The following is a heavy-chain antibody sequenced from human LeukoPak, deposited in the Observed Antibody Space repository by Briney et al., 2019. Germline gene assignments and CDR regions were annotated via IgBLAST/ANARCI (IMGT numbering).Heavy chain of an antibody. J-gene: IGHJ4*02. CDR1: GFTFSSYG. D-gene: IGHD3-22*01. Sequence: RGSLRLSCAASGFTFSSYGMNWVRQAPGKGLEWVSSISSSSSYIYYADSVKGRFTISRDNAKNSLYLQMNSLRAEDTAVYYCARIGYYDSSGYSFDYWGQGTLGSASS. CDR2: ISSSSSYI. CDR3: ARIGYYDSSGYSFDY. V-gene: IGHV3-21*01.